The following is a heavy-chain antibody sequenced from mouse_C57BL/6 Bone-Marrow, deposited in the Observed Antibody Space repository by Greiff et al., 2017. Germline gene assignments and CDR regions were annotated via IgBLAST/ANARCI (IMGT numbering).Heavy chain of an antibody. D-gene: IGHD2-12*01. CDR3: ASYSGYWYFDV. Sequence: VQLQQSGPGLVAPSQSLSITCTVTGFSLTSYAISWVRQPPGKGLEWLGVIWPGGGTNYNSVLKSRLSISKDNSKSHVFLKMNSLQTDDTARYYCASYSGYWYFDVWGTGTTVTVSS. J-gene: IGHJ1*03. CDR1: GFSLTSYA. V-gene: IGHV2-9-1*01. CDR2: IWPGGGT.